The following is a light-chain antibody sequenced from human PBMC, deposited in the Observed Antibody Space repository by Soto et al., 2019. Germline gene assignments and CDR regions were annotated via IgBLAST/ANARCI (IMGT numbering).Light chain of an antibody. CDR1: QVISSY. V-gene: IGKV1-8*01. CDR2: AAS. CDR3: QQYYSYPLT. Sequence: AIRMTHSPSSLSASTGDRVTIPCRASQVISSYLAWYQQKPGKAPKLLIYAASTLQSGVPSRFSGSGSGTDFTLTISCLQSEDFATYYCQQYYSYPLTFGGGIKVDIK. J-gene: IGKJ4*01.